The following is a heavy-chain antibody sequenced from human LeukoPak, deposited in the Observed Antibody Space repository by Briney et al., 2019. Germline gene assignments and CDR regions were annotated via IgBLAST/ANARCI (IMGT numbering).Heavy chain of an antibody. CDR1: GFTVSSNY. D-gene: IGHD6-13*01. V-gene: IGHV3-66*02. J-gene: IGHJ6*03. CDR3: ARDSKAAGLYYYYYYMDV. CDR2: IYSGGST. Sequence: GGSLRLSCAASGFTVSSNYMSWVRQAPGKGLEWVSVIYSGGSTYYADPVKGRFTISRDNSKNTLYLQMNSLRAEDTAVYYCARDSKAAGLYYYYYYMDVWGKGTTVTVSS.